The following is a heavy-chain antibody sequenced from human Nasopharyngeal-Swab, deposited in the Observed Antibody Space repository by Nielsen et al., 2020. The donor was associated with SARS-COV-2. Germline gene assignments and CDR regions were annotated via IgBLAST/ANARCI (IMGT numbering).Heavy chain of an antibody. CDR2: INSDGSST. CDR3: ARDWESSVFDY. CDR1: GFPFSGYW. V-gene: IGHV3-74*01. Sequence: GESLKISCAASGFPFSGYWMHWVRQAPGKGLVWVSRINSDGSSTNYADSVKGRFTISRDNAKNTLYLQMNSLRAEDTAVYYCARDWESSVFDYWGQGTLVTVSS. D-gene: IGHD3-16*01. J-gene: IGHJ4*02.